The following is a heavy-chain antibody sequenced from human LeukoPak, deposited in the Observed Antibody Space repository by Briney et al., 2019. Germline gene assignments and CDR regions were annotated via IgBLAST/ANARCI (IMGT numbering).Heavy chain of an antibody. V-gene: IGHV3-30*14. CDR3: ARTPPRGAEYFQH. Sequence: GGSLRLSCAASGFTFSSYAMHWVRQAPGKGLEWVAVISYDGSNKYYADSVKGRFTISRDNSKNTLYLQMNSLRAEDTAVYYCARTPPRGAEYFQHWGQGTLVTVSS. J-gene: IGHJ1*01. D-gene: IGHD3-10*01. CDR1: GFTFSSYA. CDR2: ISYDGSNK.